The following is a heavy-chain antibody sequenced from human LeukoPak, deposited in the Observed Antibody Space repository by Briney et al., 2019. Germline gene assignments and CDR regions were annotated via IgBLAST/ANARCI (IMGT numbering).Heavy chain of an antibody. Sequence: GASVKVSCKVSGHTLSEFSIHWVRQAPGKGLEWMGGFDPEEGETIFAEKFQGRVTMTEDTSTDTAYMELSTLRSEDTALYYCATVRSGVAYPSDYYYYMDVWGEGTTVIVSS. CDR3: ATVRSGVAYPSDYYYYMDV. J-gene: IGHJ6*03. V-gene: IGHV1-24*01. CDR1: GHTLSEFS. CDR2: FDPEEGET. D-gene: IGHD3-3*01.